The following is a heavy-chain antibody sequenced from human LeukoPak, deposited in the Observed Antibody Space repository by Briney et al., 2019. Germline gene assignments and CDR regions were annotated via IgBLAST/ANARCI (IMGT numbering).Heavy chain of an antibody. D-gene: IGHD6-13*01. CDR3: ATGYSSSWYWFDP. J-gene: IGHJ5*02. V-gene: IGHV4-34*01. CDR1: GGSFSGYY. CDR2: INHSGST. Sequence: PSETLSLTCAVYGGSFSGYYWSWIRQPPAKGLEWIGEINHSGSTNYNPSLKSRVTISVDTSKNQFSLKLSSVTAADTAVYYCATGYSSSWYWFDPWGQGTLVTVSS.